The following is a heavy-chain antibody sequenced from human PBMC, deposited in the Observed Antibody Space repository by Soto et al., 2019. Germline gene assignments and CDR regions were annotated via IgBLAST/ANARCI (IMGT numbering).Heavy chain of an antibody. Sequence: SETLSLTCAVYGGSFSGYYWSWVRQPPGKGLEWIGEINHSGSTNYNPSLKSRVTISVDTSKNQFSLKLSSVTAADTAVYYCARGRKMTYYYDSSGYLIFDYWGQGTLVTVSS. CDR2: INHSGST. J-gene: IGHJ4*02. CDR1: GGSFSGYY. CDR3: ARGRKMTYYYDSSGYLIFDY. D-gene: IGHD3-22*01. V-gene: IGHV4-34*01.